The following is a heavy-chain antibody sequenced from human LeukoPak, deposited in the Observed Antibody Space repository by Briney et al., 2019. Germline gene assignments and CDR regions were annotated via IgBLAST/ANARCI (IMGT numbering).Heavy chain of an antibody. V-gene: IGHV3-53*01. CDR1: GFTVSSNY. Sequence: GGSLRLSCAASGFTVSSNYMTWVRQAPGKGPEWVSVIYSGGSTYYADSVKGRFTISRDNSKNTLYLQMSNLRAEDTAVYYCASKRPGAYYFDYWGQGTLVTVSS. CDR3: ASKRPGAYYFDY. J-gene: IGHJ4*02. CDR2: IYSGGST. D-gene: IGHD6-25*01.